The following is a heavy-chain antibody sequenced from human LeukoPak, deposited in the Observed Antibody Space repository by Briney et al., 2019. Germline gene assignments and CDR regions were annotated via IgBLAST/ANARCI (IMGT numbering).Heavy chain of an antibody. CDR2: IYHSGST. CDR3: ARDLGYCSSTSCYGDAFDI. J-gene: IGHJ3*02. CDR1: GGSISSSNW. Sequence: SGTLSLTCAVSGGSISSSNWWSWVRQPPGKGLEWIGEIYHSGSTNYNPSLKSRVTISVDKSKNQFSLKLSSVTAADTAVYYCARDLGYCSSTSCYGDAFDIWSQGTMVTVSS. V-gene: IGHV4-4*02. D-gene: IGHD2-2*01.